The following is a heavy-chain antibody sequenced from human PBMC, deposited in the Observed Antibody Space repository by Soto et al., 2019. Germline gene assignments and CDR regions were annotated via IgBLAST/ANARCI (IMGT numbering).Heavy chain of an antibody. CDR3: ARQTRHYESWSNEYYYYCLDV. J-gene: IGHJ6*02. D-gene: IGHD3-3*01. CDR2: IYPGDSDT. Sequence: PGESLKISCKASGYTFTSYWIGWVRQMPGKGLAWMGIIYPGDSDTRYSPSFQGQVTISADKSIRTAHLQWSSLKASNTSMYYCARQTRHYESWSNEYYYYCLDVWGQETTVAVSS. CDR1: GYTFTSYW. V-gene: IGHV5-51*01.